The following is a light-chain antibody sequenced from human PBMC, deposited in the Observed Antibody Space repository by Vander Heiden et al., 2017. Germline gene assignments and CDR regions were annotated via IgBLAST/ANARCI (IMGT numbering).Light chain of an antibody. CDR2: EVN. CDR3: CSFAVSDTFI. Sequence: ALLQPRPVSGPPGPSITISCTVTSSEVGGHNYVSWYQQHPGKVPKLMIFEVNKRPSGVPDRFSGSKSGNTASLTISGLQAEEEADYYCCSFAVSDTFIFGTGTKFTVL. J-gene: IGLJ1*01. CDR1: SSEVGGHNY. V-gene: IGLV2-11*01.